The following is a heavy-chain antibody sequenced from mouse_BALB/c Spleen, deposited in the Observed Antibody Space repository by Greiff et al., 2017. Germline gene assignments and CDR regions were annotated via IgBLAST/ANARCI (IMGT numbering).Heavy chain of an antibody. D-gene: IGHD1-1*01. V-gene: IGHV1S29*02. CDR2: IYPYNGGT. CDR3: ARSGYYEAFDY. J-gene: IGHJ2*01. Sequence: VQLKESGPELVKPGASVKISCKASGYTFTDYNMHWVKQSHGKSLEWIGYIYPYNGGTGYNQKFKSKATLTVDNSSSTAYMELRSLTSEDSAVYYCARSGYYEAFDYWGQGTTLTVSS. CDR1: GYTFTDYN.